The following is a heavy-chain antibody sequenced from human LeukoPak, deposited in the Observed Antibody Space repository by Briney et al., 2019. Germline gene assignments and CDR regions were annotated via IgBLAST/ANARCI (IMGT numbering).Heavy chain of an antibody. D-gene: IGHD6-13*01. CDR2: INHSGST. CDR1: GGSFNDYS. Sequence: SETLSLTCGVHGGSFNDYSWTWIRQSPGKGLEWIGEINHSGSTTYNPPLKSRFTMSVDASKNQISLRLSSVTAADTAVYYCARLGLYTSSWYRYYYFDYWGQGTLVTVSS. J-gene: IGHJ4*02. CDR3: ARLGLYTSSWYRYYYFDY. V-gene: IGHV4-34*01.